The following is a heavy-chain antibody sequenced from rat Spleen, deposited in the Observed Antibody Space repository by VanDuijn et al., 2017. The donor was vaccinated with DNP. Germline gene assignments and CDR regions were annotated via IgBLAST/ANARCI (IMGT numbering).Heavy chain of an antibody. CDR1: GFSLTSYG. CDR3: TGYGD. J-gene: IGHJ2*01. V-gene: IGHV2S1*01. Sequence: QVQLKESGPGLVQPSQTLSLTCTVSGFSLTSYGVSWVRQPPGKGLEWMGRVQSGGNTNYNSALKSRLSISRDTSKSQVFLKMNSLQTDDTGTYYCTGYGDWGQGVMVTVSS. D-gene: IGHD1-11*01. CDR2: VQSGGNT.